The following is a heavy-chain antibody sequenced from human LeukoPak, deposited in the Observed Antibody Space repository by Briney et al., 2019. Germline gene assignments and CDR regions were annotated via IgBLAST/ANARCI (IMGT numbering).Heavy chain of an antibody. V-gene: IGHV4-39*01. Sequence: SETLSLTCTVSGGSISSSNYYWGWIRQPPGKGLEWIGSIYYSGSTYYNPSLKSRVTISVDTSKNQFSLRLSSVTAADTAVYYCARHEGSGTYYAFDIWGQGTMVTVSS. CDR3: ARHEGSGTYYAFDI. D-gene: IGHD1-26*01. CDR2: IYYSGST. J-gene: IGHJ3*02. CDR1: GGSISSSNYY.